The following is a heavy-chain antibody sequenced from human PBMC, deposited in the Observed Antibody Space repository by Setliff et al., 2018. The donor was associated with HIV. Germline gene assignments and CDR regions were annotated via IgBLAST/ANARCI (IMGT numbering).Heavy chain of an antibody. CDR2: IYHNGST. CDR3: ARGGGSRAATSSYYYMDV. Sequence: SETPSLTCTVSGGSISIGGYYWGWIRQHPGKGLEWIGYIYHNGSTYYNPSLKSRLIISVGTSKNQFSLKLNSVTAADTAVYYCARGGGSRAATSSYYYMDVWGKGTTVTVSS. D-gene: IGHD2-15*01. J-gene: IGHJ6*03. CDR1: GGSISIGGYY. V-gene: IGHV4-31*03.